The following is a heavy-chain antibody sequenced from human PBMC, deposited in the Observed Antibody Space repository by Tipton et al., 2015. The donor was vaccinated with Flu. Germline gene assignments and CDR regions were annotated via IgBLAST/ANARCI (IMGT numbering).Heavy chain of an antibody. D-gene: IGHD3-16*01. CDR3: ARGFIRLCDY. CDR1: GFTFRNYV. CDR2: IFESGSRT. V-gene: IGHV3-23*01. Sequence: GSLRLSCAASGFTFRNYVMTWIRQAPGKGLEWVASIFESGSRTFYADTVKGRFTISRDNSENTLALQMNSLRVEDTAIYYCARGFIRLCDYWGQGTLVTVSS. J-gene: IGHJ4*02.